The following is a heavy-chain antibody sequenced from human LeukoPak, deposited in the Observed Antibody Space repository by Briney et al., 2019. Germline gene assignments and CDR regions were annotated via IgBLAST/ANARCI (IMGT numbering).Heavy chain of an antibody. V-gene: IGHV3-23*01. J-gene: IGHJ4*02. Sequence: GGSLRLSCAASGFIFTNYAMNWVRQAPGKGLEWVSGIRASGADTYYADSVKGRFTISRDNSKNTLYLQMTSLSYEDTALYYCAKGGVLTYYFGSGSFDPPDYWGQGTLVTVSS. D-gene: IGHD3-10*01. CDR1: GFIFTNYA. CDR2: IRASGADT. CDR3: AKGGVLTYYFGSGSFDPPDY.